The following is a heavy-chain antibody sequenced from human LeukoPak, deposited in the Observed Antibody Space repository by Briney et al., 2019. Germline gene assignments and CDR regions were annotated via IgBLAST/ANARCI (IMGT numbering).Heavy chain of an antibody. J-gene: IGHJ4*02. CDR2: IYSGGST. Sequence: GGSLRLSCAASGFTVSSNYMSWARQAPGKGLEWVSVIYSGGSTYYADSVKGRFTISRDNSKNTLYLQMNSLRAEDTAVYYCAAVMIYSSGDFSFDYWGQGTLVTVSS. CDR1: GFTVSSNY. V-gene: IGHV3-53*01. D-gene: IGHD6-19*01. CDR3: AAVMIYSSGDFSFDY.